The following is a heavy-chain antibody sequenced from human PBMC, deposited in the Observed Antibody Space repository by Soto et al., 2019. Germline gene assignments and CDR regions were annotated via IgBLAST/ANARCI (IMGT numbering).Heavy chain of an antibody. CDR1: GGSISSYY. CDR2: IYYSGST. V-gene: IGHV4-59*01. D-gene: IGHD6-19*01. J-gene: IGHJ6*02. Sequence: SETLSLTCTVSGGSISSYYWSWIRQPPGKGLEWIGYIYYSGSTNYNPSLKSRVTISVDTSKNQFSLKLSSVTAADTAVYYCARDMSIAVAGTGGYYCHYGMDVWGQGTTVTVSS. CDR3: ARDMSIAVAGTGGYYCHYGMDV.